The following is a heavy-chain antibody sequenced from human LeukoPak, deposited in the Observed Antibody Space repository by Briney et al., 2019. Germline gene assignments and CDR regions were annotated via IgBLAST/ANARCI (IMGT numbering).Heavy chain of an antibody. Sequence: SETLSLTCSVSGGSVSSGDYYWSWIRQPPGKGPEWIGYMYYSGNTDYNPSLKSRVTISADASKNEFSLKLSSVTAADTAVYYCTRSTQRDGLFDYWGQGTLVTVSS. CDR2: MYYSGNT. CDR1: GGSVSSGDYY. CDR3: TRSTQRDGLFDY. J-gene: IGHJ4*02. V-gene: IGHV4-61*08. D-gene: IGHD5-24*01.